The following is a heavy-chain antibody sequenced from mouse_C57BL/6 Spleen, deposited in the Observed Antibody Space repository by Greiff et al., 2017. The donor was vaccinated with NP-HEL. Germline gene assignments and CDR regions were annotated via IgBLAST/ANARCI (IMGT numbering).Heavy chain of an antibody. J-gene: IGHJ3*01. Sequence: EVQLQESGPELVKPGDSVKISCKASGYSFTGYFMNWVMQSHGKSLEWIGRINPYNGDTFYNQKFKGKDTLTVDKSSSTAHMELRSLTSEDSAVYYCARSNYSNFAYWGQGTLVTVSA. V-gene: IGHV1-20*01. CDR3: ARSNYSNFAY. D-gene: IGHD2-5*01. CDR2: INPYNGDT. CDR1: GYSFTGYF.